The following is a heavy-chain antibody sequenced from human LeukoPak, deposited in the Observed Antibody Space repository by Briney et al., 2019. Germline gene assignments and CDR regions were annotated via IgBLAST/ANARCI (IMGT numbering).Heavy chain of an antibody. Sequence: GGSLRPSCAASGFTVSSNYMSWVRQAPGKGLEWVSVIYSGGSTYYADSVKGRFTISRDNSKNTVYLQMNSLRAEDTAVYYWARDLTRAMDYWGQGTLVTVSS. D-gene: IGHD5-18*01. CDR2: IYSGGST. J-gene: IGHJ4*02. CDR3: ARDLTRAMDY. CDR1: GFTVSSNY. V-gene: IGHV3-66*01.